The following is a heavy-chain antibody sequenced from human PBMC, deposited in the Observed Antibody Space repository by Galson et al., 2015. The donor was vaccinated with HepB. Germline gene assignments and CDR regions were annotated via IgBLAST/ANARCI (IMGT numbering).Heavy chain of an antibody. CDR1: GFTFTNAW. V-gene: IGHV3-15*01. CDR3: ATDGYGGF. J-gene: IGHJ3*01. D-gene: IGHD5-12*01. CDR2: IKRKTDGGTT. Sequence: SLRLSCAASGFTFTNAWMHWVRQAPGKGLEWVGRIKRKTDGGTTDYGAPVKGRFSILGDESKNTVYLQMHSLKIEDTAVYYWATDGYGGFWGQGTMVTVSS.